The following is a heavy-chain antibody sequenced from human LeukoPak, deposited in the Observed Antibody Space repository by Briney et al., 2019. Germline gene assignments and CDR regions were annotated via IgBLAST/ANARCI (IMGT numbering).Heavy chain of an antibody. Sequence: GGSLRLSCAASGFTFSSYAMHWVRQAPGKGLEWVAVIGYDGSNKYYADSVKGRFTIYRDNSKNTLYLQMNSLRAEDTAVYYCARDLYGTTRYYFDYWGQGTLVTVSS. CDR1: GFTFSSYA. D-gene: IGHD4-11*01. CDR2: IGYDGSNK. J-gene: IGHJ4*02. CDR3: ARDLYGTTRYYFDY. V-gene: IGHV3-30-3*01.